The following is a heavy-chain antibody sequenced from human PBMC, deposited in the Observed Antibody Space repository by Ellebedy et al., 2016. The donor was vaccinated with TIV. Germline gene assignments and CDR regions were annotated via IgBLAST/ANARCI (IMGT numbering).Heavy chain of an antibody. D-gene: IGHD4-23*01. Sequence: SETLSLTCTVSGGSISSSTSYWGWIRQPPGKGLEWIGSVYYSGTTYYNPSLRSRVTISLDTSKNQFSLGLSSVTAADTAVYYCARGIGGNFDAFDLWGQGAVVTVSS. CDR2: VYYSGTT. CDR1: GGSISSSTSY. CDR3: ARGIGGNFDAFDL. V-gene: IGHV4-39*01. J-gene: IGHJ3*01.